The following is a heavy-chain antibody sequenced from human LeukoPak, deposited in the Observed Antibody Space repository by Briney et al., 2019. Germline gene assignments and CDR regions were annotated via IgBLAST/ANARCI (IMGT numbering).Heavy chain of an antibody. CDR1: GFTVSSNY. D-gene: IGHD3-10*01. V-gene: IGHV3-30*18. Sequence: GGSLRLSCAASGFTVSSNYMSWVRQAPGKGLEWVAVISYDGSNKYYADSVKGRFTISRDNSKNTLYPQMNSLRAEDTAVYYCAKDRSSVLLWFGELDYWGQGTLVTVSS. CDR2: ISYDGSNK. J-gene: IGHJ4*02. CDR3: AKDRSSVLLWFGELDY.